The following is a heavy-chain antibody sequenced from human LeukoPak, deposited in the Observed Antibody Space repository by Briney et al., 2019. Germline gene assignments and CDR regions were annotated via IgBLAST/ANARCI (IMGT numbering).Heavy chain of an antibody. CDR2: ISQGGIRI. CDR1: GFAFSSYS. D-gene: IGHD5-18*01. V-gene: IGHV3-48*01. Sequence: GGSLRLSCAASGFAFSSYSMNWVRQAPGKGLEWISYISQGGIRIFYADFVEGRFTVSRDDAKNALYLQMNSLRVEDTAVYYCARDPGYSYAMDSWGQGTLVIVSS. J-gene: IGHJ4*02. CDR3: ARDPGYSYAMDS.